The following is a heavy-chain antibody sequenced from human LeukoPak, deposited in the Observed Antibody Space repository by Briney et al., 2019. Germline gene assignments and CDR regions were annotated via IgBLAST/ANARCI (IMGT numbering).Heavy chain of an antibody. Sequence: GGSLRLSCAASGFTFSSYEMNWVRQAPGKGLEWVAVISYDGSNKYYADSVKGRFTISRDNSKNTLYLQMNSLRAEDTAVYYCARGSYEWELLAPYYFDYWGQGTLVTVSS. CDR1: GFTFSSYE. CDR2: ISYDGSNK. CDR3: ARGSYEWELLAPYYFDY. D-gene: IGHD1-26*01. V-gene: IGHV3-30*04. J-gene: IGHJ4*02.